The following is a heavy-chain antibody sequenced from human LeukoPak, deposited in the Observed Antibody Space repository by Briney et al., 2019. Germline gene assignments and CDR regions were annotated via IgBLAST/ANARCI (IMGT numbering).Heavy chain of an antibody. Sequence: SETLSLTCTVSGGSISSSSDYWGWIRQPPGKGLEWIGSIYYSGSTYYNPSLKSRVTISVDTSKNQFSLKLSSVTAADTAVYYCAKSLTIFGLQGYFDYWGQGTLVTVSS. J-gene: IGHJ4*02. CDR1: GGSISSSSDY. D-gene: IGHD3-3*01. V-gene: IGHV4-39*01. CDR3: AKSLTIFGLQGYFDY. CDR2: IYYSGST.